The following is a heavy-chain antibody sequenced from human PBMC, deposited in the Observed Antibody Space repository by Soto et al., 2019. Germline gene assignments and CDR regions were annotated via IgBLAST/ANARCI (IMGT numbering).Heavy chain of an antibody. Sequence: GGSLRLSCAASGFIFSDYYMTWIRQAPGKGLEWVSSITSGGTTYHADSVKGRFTISRDNAKKSLFLQLNNLRAEDTAVYYCAKDFGYNYGYDAFDIWGQGTMVTVSS. D-gene: IGHD5-18*01. CDR2: ITSGGTT. CDR3: AKDFGYNYGYDAFDI. J-gene: IGHJ3*02. CDR1: GFIFSDYY. V-gene: IGHV3-11*01.